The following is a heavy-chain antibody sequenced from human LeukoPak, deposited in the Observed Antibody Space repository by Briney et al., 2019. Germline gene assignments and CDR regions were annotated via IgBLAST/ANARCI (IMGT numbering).Heavy chain of an antibody. Sequence: PSETLSLTCAVYGGSFSGYYWSWIRQPPAKGLEWIGEINHSGSTNYNPSLKSRVTISVDTSKNQFSLKLSSVTAADTAVYYCARCTRITMVRGVIITGIYYFDYWGQGTLVTVSS. D-gene: IGHD3-10*01. J-gene: IGHJ4*02. V-gene: IGHV4-34*01. CDR3: ARCTRITMVRGVIITGIYYFDY. CDR1: GGSFSGYY. CDR2: INHSGST.